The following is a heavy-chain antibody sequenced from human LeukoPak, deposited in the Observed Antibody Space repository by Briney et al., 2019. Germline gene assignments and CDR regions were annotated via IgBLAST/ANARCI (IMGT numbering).Heavy chain of an antibody. D-gene: IGHD2-2*01. J-gene: IGHJ5*02. V-gene: IGHV4-61*01. Sequence: SETLSLTCTVSGGSVSSGSYYWSWIRQPPGKGLEWIGYIYCSGSTNYNPSLKSRVTISVDTSKNQFSLKLSSVTAADTAVYYCARADIVVVPAAIIWFDPWGQGTLVTVSS. CDR1: GGSVSSGSYY. CDR3: ARADIVVVPAAIIWFDP. CDR2: IYCSGST.